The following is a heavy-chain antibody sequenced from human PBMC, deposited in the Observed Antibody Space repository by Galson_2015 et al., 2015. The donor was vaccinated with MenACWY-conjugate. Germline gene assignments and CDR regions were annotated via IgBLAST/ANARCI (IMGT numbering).Heavy chain of an antibody. CDR1: GFIFNTYW. D-gene: IGHD1-26*01. CDR3: AKSRGASFNSDS. J-gene: IGHJ4*02. CDR2: INPGGSST. V-gene: IGHV3-74*01. Sequence: SLRLSCAASGFIFNTYWMHWVRQAPGKGLVWVSRINPGGSSTTYADSVKDRFTISRDNAKNTLYLQMNSLRPEDTAVFYCAKSRGASFNSDSWCQGTLFPASS.